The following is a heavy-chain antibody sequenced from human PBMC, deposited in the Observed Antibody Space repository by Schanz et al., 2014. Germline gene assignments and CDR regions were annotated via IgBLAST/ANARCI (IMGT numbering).Heavy chain of an antibody. CDR3: TRLRRADPNGFDV. V-gene: IGHV1-69*09. Sequence: QVQVEQSGPEVKKPGASVTVSCQASGYTFSFTSYNVHWVRQAPGQGLEWMGRIMPLRGIGNNAWKFQDRLTITADKSMNITYMELSSLGTEDTAVYYCTRLRRADPNGFDVGGQGTTVTVS. D-gene: IGHD6-19*01. CDR1: GYTFSFTSYN. J-gene: IGHJ6*02. CDR2: IMPLRGIG.